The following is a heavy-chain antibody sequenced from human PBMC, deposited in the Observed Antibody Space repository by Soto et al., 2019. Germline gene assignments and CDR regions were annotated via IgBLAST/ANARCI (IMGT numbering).Heavy chain of an antibody. CDR1: GGSISSYY. Sequence: PSETLSLTCTVSGGSISSYYWSWIRQPPGKGLEWIGYIYYSGSTNYNPSLKSRVTTSVDTSKNQFSLKLSSVTAADTAVYYCERGQSSGWYMVGWFDPWGQGTLVTVSS. D-gene: IGHD6-19*01. CDR3: ERGQSSGWYMVGWFDP. CDR2: IYYSGST. V-gene: IGHV4-59*01. J-gene: IGHJ5*02.